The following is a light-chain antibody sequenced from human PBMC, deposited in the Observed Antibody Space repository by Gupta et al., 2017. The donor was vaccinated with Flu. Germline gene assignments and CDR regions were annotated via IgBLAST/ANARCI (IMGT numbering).Light chain of an antibody. V-gene: IGLV4-69*01. J-gene: IGLJ3*02. Sequence: SGHSSYAIAWHQQQPEKGPRYLMKLNSDGSHSKGDGIPDRFSGSSSGAERYLTISSLQSEDEADYYCQTWGTGNWVFGGGTKLTVL. CDR1: SGHSSYA. CDR3: QTWGTGNWV. CDR2: LNSDGSH.